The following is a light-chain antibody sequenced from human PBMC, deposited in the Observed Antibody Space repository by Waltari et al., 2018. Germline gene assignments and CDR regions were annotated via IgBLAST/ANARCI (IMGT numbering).Light chain of an antibody. V-gene: IGKV3-20*01. Sequence: IVLTQSPGTSSLSPGERATLSCRASQSVSRAVACYQQKPGQAPRLLISGASNRATGIPDRFSGSGSGTDFSLTISSLEPEDFAVYYCQHYVRLPATFGQGTKVEIK. CDR2: GAS. CDR3: QHYVRLPAT. CDR1: QSVSRA. J-gene: IGKJ1*01.